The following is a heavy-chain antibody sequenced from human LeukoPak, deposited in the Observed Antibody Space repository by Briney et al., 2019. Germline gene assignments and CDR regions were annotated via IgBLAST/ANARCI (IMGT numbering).Heavy chain of an antibody. CDR1: GFTFSTYG. CDR3: VKAPSGGWYGAY. D-gene: IGHD6-19*01. Sequence: GGSLRLSCSASGFTFSTYGMHRVRQAPGKGLEYVSAVTSNGAGTYHADSVKGRFTISRDNSKNTLYLQMSSLRPEDTAVYYCVKAPSGGWYGAYWGQGTLVTVSS. J-gene: IGHJ4*02. CDR2: VTSNGAGT. V-gene: IGHV3-64D*09.